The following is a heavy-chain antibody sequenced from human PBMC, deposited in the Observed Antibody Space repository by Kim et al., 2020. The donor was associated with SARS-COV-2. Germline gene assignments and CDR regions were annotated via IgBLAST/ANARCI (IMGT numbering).Heavy chain of an antibody. CDR2: ISYFGS. J-gene: IGHJ4*02. V-gene: IGHV3-23*01. CDR3: VKGLRLSDY. Sequence: GGSLRLSCVASGFTFSSFAMTWVRQGPGKGLEWVSTISYFGSDYADSVKGRFTISRDDSKNTLYLLMNSLRAEDTALYYCVKGLRLSDYWGQGTLVTVSS. CDR1: GFTFSSFA. D-gene: IGHD2-21*02.